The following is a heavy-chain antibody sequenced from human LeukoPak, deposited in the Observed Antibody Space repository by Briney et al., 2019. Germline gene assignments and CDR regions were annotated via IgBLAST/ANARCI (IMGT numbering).Heavy chain of an antibody. V-gene: IGHV3-11*04. D-gene: IGHD3-10*01. CDR3: ARDRGHFYYFDY. Sequence: KTGGSLRLSCAASGFTVSSNYMSWVRQAPGKGLEWVSYISSSGSTIYYADSVKGRFTISRDNAKNSLYLQMNSLRAEDTAVYYCARDRGHFYYFDYWGQGTLVTVSS. J-gene: IGHJ4*02. CDR1: GFTVSSNY. CDR2: ISSSGSTI.